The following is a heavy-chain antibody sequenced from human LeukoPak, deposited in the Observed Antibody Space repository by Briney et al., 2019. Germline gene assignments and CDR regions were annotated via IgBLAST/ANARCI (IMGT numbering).Heavy chain of an antibody. D-gene: IGHD3-10*01. V-gene: IGHV3-21*01. CDR3: ARESGDDGFDI. Sequence: GGSLRLSCAASAFTFSNFNIHWVRQAPGKGLEWVSSISSRGSYIYYVVSVEGRFTISRDNAKNSLDLQMNSLRAEDTAVYYCARESGDDGFDIWGQGTMVTVSS. CDR1: AFTFSNFN. J-gene: IGHJ3*02. CDR2: ISSRGSYI.